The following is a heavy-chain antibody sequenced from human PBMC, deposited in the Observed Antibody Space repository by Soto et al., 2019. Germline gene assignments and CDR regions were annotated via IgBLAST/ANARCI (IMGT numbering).Heavy chain of an antibody. V-gene: IGHV3-15*01. J-gene: IGHJ4*02. Sequence: GGSLRLSCAASGFTFTNAWMSWVRQAPGKGLEWVGRVKRKTNGGTTDYAAPVKDRFNISRDDSKNTLYLQMNNLTTEDTAVYYCATCYGSGTDCQEDYLALWGQALLVTVSS. CDR3: ATCYGSGTDCQEDYLAL. CDR2: VKRKTNGGTT. CDR1: GFTFTNAW. D-gene: IGHD3-10*01.